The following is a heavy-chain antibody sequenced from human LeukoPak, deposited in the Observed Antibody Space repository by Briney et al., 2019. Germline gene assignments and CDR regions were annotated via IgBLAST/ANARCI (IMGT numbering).Heavy chain of an antibody. CDR2: IYTSGST. V-gene: IGHV4-4*07. D-gene: IGHD4-17*01. CDR3: AGDAPPSENGDYVYYYGMDV. Sequence: SGTLSLTCTVSGGSISSYYWSWIRQPAGKGLEWIGRIYTSGSTNYNPSLKSRVTMSVDTSKNQFSLKLSSVTAADTAVYYCAGDAPPSENGDYVYYYGMDVWGQGTTVTVSS. J-gene: IGHJ6*02. CDR1: GGSISSYY.